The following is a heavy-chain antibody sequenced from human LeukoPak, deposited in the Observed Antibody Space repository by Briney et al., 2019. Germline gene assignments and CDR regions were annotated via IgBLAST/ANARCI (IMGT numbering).Heavy chain of an antibody. D-gene: IGHD1-26*01. V-gene: IGHV3-30*18. CDR3: AKDLFPSGSYTSDY. CDR2: ISYDGSNK. J-gene: IGHJ4*02. CDR1: GFTFSSYG. Sequence: GGSLRLSCAASGFTFSSYGMHWVRQAPGKGLEGGAVISYDGSNKYYSDSVKGRFTISRDNSKNTLYLQMNRLRAEDTAVYYCAKDLFPSGSYTSDYWGQGTLVTVSS.